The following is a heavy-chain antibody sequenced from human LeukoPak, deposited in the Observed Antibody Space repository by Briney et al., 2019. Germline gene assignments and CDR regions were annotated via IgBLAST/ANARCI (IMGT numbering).Heavy chain of an antibody. CDR1: GVSISGSSFY. V-gene: IGHV4-39*01. CDR2: ISYSGTT. J-gene: IGHJ4*02. Sequence: SETLSLTCIVSGVSISGSSFYWGWIRQPPGKGLEWIGSISYSGTTYYTPSLMSRLTISVDTSKNQFSLKLSSVTASDTAVYCCVRLRYNSGTHPVIDYWGQGTLVTVSS. D-gene: IGHD1-26*01. CDR3: VRLRYNSGTHPVIDY.